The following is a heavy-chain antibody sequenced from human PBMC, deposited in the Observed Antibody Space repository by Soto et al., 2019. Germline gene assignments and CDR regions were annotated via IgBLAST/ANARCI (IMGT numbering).Heavy chain of an antibody. CDR3: AREQWLDQRYYYYYGMDV. Sequence: PGGSLRLSCAASGFTFSSYGMHWVRQAPGKGLEWVAVIWYDGSNKYYADSVKGRFTISRDNSKNTLYLQMNSLRAEDTAVYYCAREQWLDQRYYYYYGMDVWGQGTTVTVSS. J-gene: IGHJ6*02. V-gene: IGHV3-33*01. D-gene: IGHD6-19*01. CDR1: GFTFSSYG. CDR2: IWYDGSNK.